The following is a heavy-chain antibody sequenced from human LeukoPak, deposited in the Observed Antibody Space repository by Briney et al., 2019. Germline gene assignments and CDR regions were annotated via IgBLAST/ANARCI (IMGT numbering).Heavy chain of an antibody. CDR1: GGSISNYY. V-gene: IGHV4-59*08. Sequence: SETLSLTCTVSGGSISNYYWSWIRQPPGKGLEWIGYIYYSGSTNYNPSLMSRVTISVDTSKNQFSLKLSSVTAADTAVYYCARHITVTYDAFDLWGRGTMVTVSS. CDR3: ARHITVTYDAFDL. CDR2: IYYSGST. J-gene: IGHJ3*01. D-gene: IGHD6-19*01.